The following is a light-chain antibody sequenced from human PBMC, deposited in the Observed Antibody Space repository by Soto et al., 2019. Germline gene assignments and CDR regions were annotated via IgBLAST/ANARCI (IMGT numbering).Light chain of an antibody. CDR3: SSYTSSSTIVV. J-gene: IGLJ2*01. CDR2: EVS. V-gene: IGLV2-14*01. Sequence: QSALTQPASVSGSPGQSITISCTGTSIDVGGYNYVSWYQQHPGKAPKLMIYEVSNRPSGVSNRFSGSKSGNTASLTISGLQAEDEADYYCSSYTSSSTIVVFGGGTKLTVL. CDR1: SIDVGGYNY.